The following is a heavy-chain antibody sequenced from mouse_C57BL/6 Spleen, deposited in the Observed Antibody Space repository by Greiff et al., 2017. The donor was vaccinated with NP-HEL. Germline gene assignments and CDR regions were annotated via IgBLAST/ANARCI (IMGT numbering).Heavy chain of an antibody. Sequence: DVKLVESGGGLVKPGGSLKLSCAASGFTFSSYAMSWVRQTPEKRLEWVATISDGGSYTYYPDNVKGRFTISRDNAKNNLYLQMSHLKSEDTAMYYCARDFSYDYEGAMDYWGQGTSVTVSS. CDR1: GFTFSSYA. J-gene: IGHJ4*01. CDR2: ISDGGSYT. CDR3: ARDFSYDYEGAMDY. V-gene: IGHV5-4*01. D-gene: IGHD2-4*01.